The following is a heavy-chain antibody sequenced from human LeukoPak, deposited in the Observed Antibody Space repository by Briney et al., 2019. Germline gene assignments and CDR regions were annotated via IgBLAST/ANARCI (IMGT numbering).Heavy chain of an antibody. CDR1: GYTFTGYY. J-gene: IGHJ4*02. V-gene: IGHV1-2*02. Sequence: GASVKVSCKASGYTFTGYYMHWVRQAPGQGLEWRGWINPNSGGTNYAQKFRGRVTMTRDTSISTAYMELSRLRSDDTAVYYCYAHCERFGPNPYITRQVRCFDYWGQGTLVTVSS. CDR3: YAHCERFGPNPYITRQVRCFDY. D-gene: IGHD1-14*01. CDR2: INPNSGGT.